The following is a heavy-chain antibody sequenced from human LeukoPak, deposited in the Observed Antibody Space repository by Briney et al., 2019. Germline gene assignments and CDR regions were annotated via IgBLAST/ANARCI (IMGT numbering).Heavy chain of an antibody. J-gene: IGHJ4*02. Sequence: PGGSLRLSCAASGFTFSSYRMNWVRQAPGKGLEWVSSISSSSSYIYYADSVKGRFTISRDNAKNSLYLQMNSLRAEDTAVYYCARSPYDSSGYPSDYWGQGTLVTVSS. V-gene: IGHV3-21*01. CDR2: ISSSSSYI. CDR1: GFTFSSYR. D-gene: IGHD3-22*01. CDR3: ARSPYDSSGYPSDY.